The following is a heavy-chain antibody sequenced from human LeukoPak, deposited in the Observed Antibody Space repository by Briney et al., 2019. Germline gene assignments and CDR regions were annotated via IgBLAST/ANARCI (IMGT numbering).Heavy chain of an antibody. V-gene: IGHV3-21*01. CDR1: GFTFKIYS. Sequence: GGSLRLSCAASGFTFKIYSMTWFRQAPGKGLEWVSSISTSSSHMYYADSVKGRFTISRDNAKNSLYLQMNTLRAEDTAVYYCARDDTSAHFFDYWGQGTLVTVSS. J-gene: IGHJ4*02. CDR3: ARDDTSAHFFDY. D-gene: IGHD3-10*01. CDR2: ISTSSSHM.